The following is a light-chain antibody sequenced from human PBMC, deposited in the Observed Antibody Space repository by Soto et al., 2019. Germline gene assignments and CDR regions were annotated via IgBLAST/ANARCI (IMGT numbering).Light chain of an antibody. CDR1: QSLLHSNGYNY. CDR2: LGS. J-gene: IGKJ1*01. CDR3: MQALQTPRT. Sequence: DMVMTQPPLSLPVTPGEPASISCRSSQSLLHSNGYNYLDWYLQKPGQSPQLLIYLGSNRASGVPDRFSGSGSGTDFTLKISRVEAEDVGVYYCMQALQTPRTFGLGTKV. V-gene: IGKV2-28*01.